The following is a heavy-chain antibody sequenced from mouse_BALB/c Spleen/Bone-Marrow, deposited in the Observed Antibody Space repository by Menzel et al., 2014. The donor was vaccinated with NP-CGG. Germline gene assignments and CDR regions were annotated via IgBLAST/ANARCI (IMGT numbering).Heavy chain of an antibody. CDR2: IDPANGNT. D-gene: IGHD1-1*01. CDR3: ASYYYGSSRFAY. J-gene: IGHJ3*01. CDR1: GFNIKDTY. Sequence: DVKLVESGAELVKPGASVKSSCTASGFNIKDTYMHWVKQRPEQGLEWIGRIDPANGNTKYDPKFQGKATITADTSSNTAYLQLSSLTSEDTAVYYCASYYYGSSRFAYWGQGTLVTVSA. V-gene: IGHV14-3*02.